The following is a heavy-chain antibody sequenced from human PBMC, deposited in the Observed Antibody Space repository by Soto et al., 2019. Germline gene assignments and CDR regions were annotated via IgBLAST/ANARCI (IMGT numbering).Heavy chain of an antibody. CDR1: GFSLTTDRVG. J-gene: IGHJ4*02. D-gene: IGHD1-26*01. CDR3: AHAYGGRSLY. V-gene: IGHV2-5*02. CDR2: IYWDDSK. Sequence: QITLKESGPTLVKPTQTLTLTCTFSGFSLTTDRVGVGWIRQPPGEALEWLAVIYWDDSKTYRPSLESRLTITKTTSKNQVALTMTTMDSLDKATYYCAHAYGGRSLYWGQGTLVTVSS.